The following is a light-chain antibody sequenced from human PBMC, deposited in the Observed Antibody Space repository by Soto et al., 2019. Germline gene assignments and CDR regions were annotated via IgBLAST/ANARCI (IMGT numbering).Light chain of an antibody. V-gene: IGLV7-43*01. J-gene: IGLJ1*01. CDR1: TGAVTSGYY. Sequence: AVVTQEPSLTAAPGGTVRVTCASGTGAVTSGYYPNWFQQKPGQAPRALIYRTSNKHSLTPARFSGSLLGGKAALTLSGVQPEDEAEYYCLLYYGGAYVFGTGTKVTVL. CDR3: LLYYGGAYV. CDR2: RTS.